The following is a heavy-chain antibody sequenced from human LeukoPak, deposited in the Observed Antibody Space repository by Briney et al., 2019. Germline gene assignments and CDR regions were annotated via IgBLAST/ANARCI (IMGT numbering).Heavy chain of an antibody. V-gene: IGHV3-30*02. CDR1: GFTFSRYG. Sequence: GGSLRLSCAASGFTFSRYGMHWVRQAPGKGLEWVSFTRFDGKNKYYADSVRGRFTISRDNAKNSLFLQMNSLRAEDTAVYYCVREYCSGGSCSDAFDIWGQGTMVTVSS. D-gene: IGHD2-15*01. CDR3: VREYCSGGSCSDAFDI. J-gene: IGHJ3*02. CDR2: TRFDGKNK.